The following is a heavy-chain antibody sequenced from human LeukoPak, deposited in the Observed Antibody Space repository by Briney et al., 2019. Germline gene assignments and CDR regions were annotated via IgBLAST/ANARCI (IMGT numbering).Heavy chain of an antibody. V-gene: IGHV4-31*03. D-gene: IGHD3-10*01. J-gene: IGHJ5*02. Sequence: PSETLSLTCTVSGGSISSGAYYWSWIRQHPGKGLEWIGYIYDSGSTYYNPSLKSRVTISVDTSKNLFSLGLNSVTAADTAVYYCARDRVAGWFDPWGQGTLVTVSS. CDR3: ARDRVAGWFDP. CDR2: IYDSGST. CDR1: GGSISSGAYY.